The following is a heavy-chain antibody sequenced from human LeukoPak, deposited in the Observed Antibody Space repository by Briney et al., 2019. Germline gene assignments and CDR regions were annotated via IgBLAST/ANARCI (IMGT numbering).Heavy chain of an antibody. D-gene: IGHD6-25*01. CDR1: GGSISSYY. J-gene: IGHJ4*02. V-gene: IGHV4-59*12. CDR2: IYYSGST. CDR3: ARDSGNESDY. Sequence: SETLSLTCTVSGGSISSYYWSWIRQPPGKGLEWIGYIYYSGSTNYNPSLKSRVTISVDTSKNQFSLRLTSVTAADTAVYYCARDSGNESDYWGQGTLVTVSS.